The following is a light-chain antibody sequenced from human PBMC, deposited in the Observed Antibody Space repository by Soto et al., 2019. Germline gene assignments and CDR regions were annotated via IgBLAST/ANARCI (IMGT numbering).Light chain of an antibody. CDR2: DNN. CDR1: SSNIGNNY. Sequence: QSVLTQPPSVSAAPRQTVTISCSGSSSNIGNNYVSWYRQLPGTAPKLLIYDNNKRPSGIPDRFSGSRSGTSATLGITGLQTGDEGDYYCGAWDSSLSAVVFGGGTKVTVL. J-gene: IGLJ2*01. CDR3: GAWDSSLSAVV. V-gene: IGLV1-51*01.